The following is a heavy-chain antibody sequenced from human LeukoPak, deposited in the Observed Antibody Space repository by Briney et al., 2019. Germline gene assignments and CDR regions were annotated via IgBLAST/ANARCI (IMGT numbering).Heavy chain of an antibody. CDR1: GGTFSSYA. J-gene: IGHJ6*03. V-gene: IGHV1-69*06. CDR2: IIPIFGTA. D-gene: IGHD1-7*01. Sequence: SVKVSCKASGGTFSSYAISWARQAPGQGLEWMGGIIPIFGTANYAQKFQGRVTITADKSTSTAYMELSSLRSEDTAVYYCARGTTSYYYYYMDVWGKGTTVTVSS. CDR3: ARGTTSYYYYYMDV.